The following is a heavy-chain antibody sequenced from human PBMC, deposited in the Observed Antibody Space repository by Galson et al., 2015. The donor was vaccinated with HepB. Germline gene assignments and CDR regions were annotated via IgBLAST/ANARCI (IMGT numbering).Heavy chain of an antibody. CDR1: GFTFRGHG. V-gene: IGHV3-30*03. J-gene: IGHJ6*02. D-gene: IGHD2-15*01. CDR3: ARDVDSEVGVGTMDV. CDR2: ISNEGSRQ. Sequence: SLRLSCAASGFTFRGHGMHWVRQVPGEGLDWVAAISNEGSRQPYKDSVEGRFTISRDDSKNTLYLQMNMLRHEDTSVYHCARDVDSEVGVGTMDVWGPGTTVVVSS.